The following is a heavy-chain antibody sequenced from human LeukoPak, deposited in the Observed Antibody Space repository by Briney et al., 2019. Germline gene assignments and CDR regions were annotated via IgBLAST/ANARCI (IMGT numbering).Heavy chain of an antibody. D-gene: IGHD2-21*02. CDR2: ISTSSSTI. Sequence: GESLRLSCAASGFIFSNYAMNWVRQAPGKGLEWISYISTSSSTIYYADSVKGRFTISRDNAKNSLHLQMNSLTEEDTAVYYCARGETAVTSYLHFRGQGTLVTVSS. J-gene: IGHJ4*02. CDR1: GFIFSNYA. V-gene: IGHV3-48*02. CDR3: ARGETAVTSYLHF.